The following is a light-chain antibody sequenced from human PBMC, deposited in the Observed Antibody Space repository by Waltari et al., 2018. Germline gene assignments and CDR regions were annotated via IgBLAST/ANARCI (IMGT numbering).Light chain of an antibody. Sequence: DIQITQSPSSPSASVGDRVTITCRASQGISSWLVWYQHKPGKAPKLLIYKASSLQSGVPSRFSGSGSATDFTLTISSLQPEDFATYYCQQYNSAPYSFGQGTKVEIK. CDR2: KAS. J-gene: IGKJ2*03. CDR1: QGISSW. CDR3: QQYNSAPYS. V-gene: IGKV1-5*03.